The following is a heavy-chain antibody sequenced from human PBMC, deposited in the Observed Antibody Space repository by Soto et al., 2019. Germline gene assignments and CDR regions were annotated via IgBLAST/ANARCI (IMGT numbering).Heavy chain of an antibody. CDR1: GFTFSSYG. D-gene: IGHD1-26*01. V-gene: IGHV3-30*18. CDR2: ISYDGSNK. Sequence: QVQLVESGGGVVQPGRSLRLSCAASGFTFSSYGMHWVRQAPGKGLEWVAVISYDGSNKYYADSVKGRFTISRDNSKNTLYLQMNSLRAEDTAVYYCAKDLGGATRFDYWGQGTLDTVSS. CDR3: AKDLGGATRFDY. J-gene: IGHJ4*02.